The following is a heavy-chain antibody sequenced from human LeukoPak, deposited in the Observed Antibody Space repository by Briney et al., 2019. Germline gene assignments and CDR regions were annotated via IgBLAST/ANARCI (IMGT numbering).Heavy chain of an antibody. J-gene: IGHJ5*02. CDR2: IYTSGST. CDR1: GGSISSGSYY. Sequence: PSQTLSLTCTVSGGSISSGSYYWSWIRQPAGKGLEWIGRIYTSGSTNYNPSLKSRVTISVDTSKNQFSLKLSSVTAADTAVYYCAREGPYYYDSSGSGWFDPWGQGTLVTVSS. CDR3: AREGPYYYDSSGSGWFDP. V-gene: IGHV4-61*02. D-gene: IGHD3-22*01.